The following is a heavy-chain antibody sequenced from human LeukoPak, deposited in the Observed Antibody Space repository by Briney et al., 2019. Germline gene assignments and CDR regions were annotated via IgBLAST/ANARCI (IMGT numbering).Heavy chain of an antibody. CDR2: IIPIFDSA. V-gene: IGHV1-69*13. CDR3: ARENRYFDWSRAFDI. D-gene: IGHD3-9*01. CDR1: GGTFSSYA. Sequence: SVKVSCKASGGTFSSYAISWVRQAPGQGLEWMGGIIPIFDSANYAQKFQGRVTITADESTSTAYMELSSLRSEDTAVYYCARENRYFDWSRAFDIWGQGTMVTVSS. J-gene: IGHJ3*02.